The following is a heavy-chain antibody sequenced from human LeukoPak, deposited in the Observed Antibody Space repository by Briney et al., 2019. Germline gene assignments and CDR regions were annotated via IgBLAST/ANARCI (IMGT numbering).Heavy chain of an antibody. CDR1: GFTFSSYT. D-gene: IGHD2-15*01. V-gene: IGHV3-23*01. CDR3: AKDLYSSAGSCYSAY. Sequence: GGSLRLSCGASGFTFSSYTMSWVRQAPGKGLEWVSAIGGNGDSTYHADSVKGRFTISRDNSKNTLYLQMHSLRVEDTSMYYCAKDLYSSAGSCYSAYWGQGTLVTVSS. J-gene: IGHJ4*02. CDR2: IGGNGDST.